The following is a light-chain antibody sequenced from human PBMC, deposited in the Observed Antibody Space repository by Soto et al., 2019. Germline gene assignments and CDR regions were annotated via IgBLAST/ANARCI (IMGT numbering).Light chain of an antibody. V-gene: IGKV3D-15*01. CDR2: LTS. J-gene: IGKJ1*01. CDR3: QQYNDWPT. CDR1: QAVNTR. Sequence: EIVLTQSPATLSSFPGDRVTLSCRASQAVNTRLAWYQHKPGQAPRLLIYLTSNRAAGIPARFSGSGSGTEFTLTISSLQSEDFAVYYCQQYNDWPTFGQGTKVDIK.